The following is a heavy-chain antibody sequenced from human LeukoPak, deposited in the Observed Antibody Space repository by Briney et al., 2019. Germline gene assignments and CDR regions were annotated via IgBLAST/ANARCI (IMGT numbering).Heavy chain of an antibody. V-gene: IGHV3-7*01. Sequence: GGSLRLSCAASGFTFSTYWMTWVRQAPGKGLEWVATIKQDGSEEYYADSVKGRFTISRDNAKNSLYLQMNSLRAEDTAVYYCAELGITMIGGVWGKGTTVTISS. CDR2: IKQDGSEE. J-gene: IGHJ6*04. CDR3: AELGITMIGGV. CDR1: GFTFSTYW. D-gene: IGHD3-10*02.